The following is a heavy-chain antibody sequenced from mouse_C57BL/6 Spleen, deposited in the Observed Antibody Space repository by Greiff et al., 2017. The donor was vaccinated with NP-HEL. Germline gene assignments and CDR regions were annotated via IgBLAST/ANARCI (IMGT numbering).Heavy chain of an antibody. J-gene: IGHJ4*01. CDR3: ARHSPYYYGSSLYAMDY. V-gene: IGHV2-6-1*01. D-gene: IGHD1-1*01. CDR1: GFSLTSYG. Sequence: QVHVKQSGPGLVAPSQSLSITCTVSGFSLTSYGVHWVRQPPGKGLEWLVVIWSDGSTTYNSAPKSRLSISKDNSKSQVFLKMTSLQTDGTAMYYCARHSPYYYGSSLYAMDYWGQGTSVTVSS. CDR2: IWSDGST.